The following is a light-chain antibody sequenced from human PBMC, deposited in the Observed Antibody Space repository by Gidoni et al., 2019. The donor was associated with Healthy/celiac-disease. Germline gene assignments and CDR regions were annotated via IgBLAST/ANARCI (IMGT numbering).Light chain of an antibody. Sequence: QSARTQPASVSGSPGQPITISCTGTSRDVGSYNLVSWYQQHPGKAPKLMIYEVRKRPSGVSNRFSGSKSGNTASLTISGLQAEDEADYSCCSYAGSSTFLVFGGGTKLTVL. V-gene: IGLV2-23*02. CDR1: SRDVGSYNL. CDR2: EVR. CDR3: CSYAGSSTFLV. J-gene: IGLJ2*01.